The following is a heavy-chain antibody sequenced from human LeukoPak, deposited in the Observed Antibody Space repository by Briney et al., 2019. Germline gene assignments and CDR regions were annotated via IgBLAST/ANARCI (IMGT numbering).Heavy chain of an antibody. D-gene: IGHD2-8*02. CDR3: ARTGFSSGPFADH. CDR2: IHNSGST. J-gene: IGHJ4*02. CDR1: GASISSHY. V-gene: IGHV4-59*11. Sequence: SETLSLTCTVSGASISSHYWSWIRQPPGKGLEWIGYIHNSGSTNYNPSFKSRVTISLDTSTNQFSLKLSSVTAADTAVYCCARTGFSSGPFADHWGQGTLVTVSS.